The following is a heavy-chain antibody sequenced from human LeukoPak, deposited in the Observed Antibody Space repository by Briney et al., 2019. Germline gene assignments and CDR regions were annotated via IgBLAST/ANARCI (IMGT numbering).Heavy chain of an antibody. CDR2: IYYSGST. J-gene: IGHJ4*02. CDR3: ARTRYYDFWSGYSDY. CDR1: GGSISSGDYY. D-gene: IGHD3-3*01. Sequence: SETLSLTCTVSGGSISSGDYYWSWIRRPPGKGLEWIGYIYYSGSTYYNPSLKSRVTISVDTSKNQFSLKLSSVTAADTAVYYCARTRYYDFWSGYSDYWGQGTLVTVSS. V-gene: IGHV4-30-4*08.